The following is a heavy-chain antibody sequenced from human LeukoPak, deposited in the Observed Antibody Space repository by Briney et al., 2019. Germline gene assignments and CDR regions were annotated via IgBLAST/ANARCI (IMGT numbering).Heavy chain of an antibody. CDR3: AKEGVAVVPVALMDV. D-gene: IGHD2-2*01. CDR1: GFMFSNYA. Sequence: PGRSLRLSCVASGFMFSNYAMHWVRQAPGKGLEWVAVISYDGNLKHYGDSVQGRFTISRDNSKNTLYLQMNSLRAEDTAVYYCAKEGVAVVPVALMDVWGKGTTVAISS. CDR2: ISYDGNLK. V-gene: IGHV3-30*18. J-gene: IGHJ6*04.